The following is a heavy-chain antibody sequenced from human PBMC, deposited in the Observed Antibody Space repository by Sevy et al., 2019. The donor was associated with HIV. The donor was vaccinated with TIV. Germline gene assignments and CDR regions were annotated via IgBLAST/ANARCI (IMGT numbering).Heavy chain of an antibody. V-gene: IGHV4-59*01. CDR1: GGSISSYC. J-gene: IGHJ4*02. CDR2: IYYSGST. CDR3: ARAVHSSSSPHFDY. Sequence: SETLSLTCTVSGGSISSYCWSWIRQPPGKGLEWIGYIYYSGSTNYNPSLKSRVTISVDTSKNQFSLKLSSVTAADTAVYYCARAVHSSSSPHFDYWGQGTLVTVSS. D-gene: IGHD6-6*01.